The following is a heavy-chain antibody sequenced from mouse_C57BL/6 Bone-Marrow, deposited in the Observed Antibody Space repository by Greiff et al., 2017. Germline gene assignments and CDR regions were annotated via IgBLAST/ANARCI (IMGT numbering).Heavy chain of an antibody. Sequence: VQLQQSGAELAKPGASVKLSCKASGYTFTSYWMHWVKQRPGQGLEWIGYINPSSGYTKYNQKFKDKATLTADKSSSTAYMQLSSLTYEDSAVYFSACITTVDYIDYWGQSTTLKVSS. V-gene: IGHV1-7*01. J-gene: IGHJ2*01. CDR1: GYTFTSYW. CDR3: ACITTVDYIDY. D-gene: IGHD1-1*01. CDR2: INPSSGYT.